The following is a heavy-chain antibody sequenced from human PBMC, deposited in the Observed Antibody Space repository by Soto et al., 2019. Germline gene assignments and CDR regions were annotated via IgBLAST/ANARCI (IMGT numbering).Heavy chain of an antibody. CDR3: ARGGKERFRGSGMDV. CDR1: GGRFTTYA. CDR2: IITFFGAA. D-gene: IGHD1-1*01. Sequence: QVQLVQSVAEVRKPGSSVRVSCKASGGRFTTYAFNWMRQAPGQGLEWLGGIITFFGAAMYAQKFQGRVTITADELTTTAYMELSGLRSEDTAVYYCARGGKERFRGSGMDVWGQGTTVTVSS. V-gene: IGHV1-69*01. J-gene: IGHJ6*02.